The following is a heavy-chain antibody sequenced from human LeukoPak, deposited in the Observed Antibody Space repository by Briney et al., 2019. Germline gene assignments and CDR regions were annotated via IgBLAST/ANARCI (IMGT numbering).Heavy chain of an antibody. Sequence: GGSLRLSCAASGFPFSTYAMSWVRQAPGKGLEWVSVISGSGGDTYYADSVKGRFTISGDNSKNTVYLQMNSLRAEDTAVYYCAKDGDSSGYSTYWGQGTLVTVSS. J-gene: IGHJ4*02. V-gene: IGHV3-23*01. CDR3: AKDGDSSGYSTY. D-gene: IGHD3-22*01. CDR2: ISGSGGDT. CDR1: GFPFSTYA.